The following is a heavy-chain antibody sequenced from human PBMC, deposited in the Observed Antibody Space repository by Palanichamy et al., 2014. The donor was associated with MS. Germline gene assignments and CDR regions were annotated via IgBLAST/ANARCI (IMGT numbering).Heavy chain of an antibody. V-gene: IGHV3-7*01. CDR3: AREGLNSSSWFALRLYHFDY. CDR1: GFIFSNYW. J-gene: IGHJ4*02. CDR2: INQDGSEK. Sequence: EVQLVESGGGLVQPGGSLRLSCAASGFIFSNYWMSWVRQTPGKGLEWVANINQDGSEKYYVDSVKGRFTIFRDNAKNSLYLQMNSLRAGDTGVYYCAREGLNSSSWFALRLYHFDYWGQGSLVTVSS. D-gene: IGHD6-13*01.